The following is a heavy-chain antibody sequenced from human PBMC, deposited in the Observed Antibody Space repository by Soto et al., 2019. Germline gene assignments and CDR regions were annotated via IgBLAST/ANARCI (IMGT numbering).Heavy chain of an antibody. Sequence: SETLPLTCTVSGGSISSSSYYWGWIRQPPGKGLEWIGSIYYSGSTYYNPSLKSRVTISVDTSKNQFSLKLSSVTAADTAVYYCARHVLLRITGTTAFDPWGQGTLVTVSS. CDR3: ARHVLLRITGTTAFDP. V-gene: IGHV4-39*01. CDR1: GGSISSSSYY. D-gene: IGHD1-7*01. J-gene: IGHJ5*02. CDR2: IYYSGST.